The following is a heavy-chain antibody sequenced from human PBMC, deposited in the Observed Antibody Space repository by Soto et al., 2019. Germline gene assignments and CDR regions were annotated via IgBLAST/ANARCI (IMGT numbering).Heavy chain of an antibody. D-gene: IGHD6-6*01. CDR2: INPNSGGT. CDR3: ARGLAALDYYYYGMDV. Sequence: ASVKVSCKASGYTFTGYYMHWVRQAPGQGLEWMGWINPNSGGTNYAQKFQGRVTMTRDTSISTAYMELSRLRSDDTAVYYCARGLAALDYYYYGMDVWGQGTTVTAP. J-gene: IGHJ6*02. CDR1: GYTFTGYY. V-gene: IGHV1-2*02.